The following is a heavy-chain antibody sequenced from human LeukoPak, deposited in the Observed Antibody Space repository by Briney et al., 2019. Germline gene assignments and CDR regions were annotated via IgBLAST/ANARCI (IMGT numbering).Heavy chain of an antibody. Sequence: PGGSLRLSCAASGFTFSSYAMHWVRQAPGKGLEWVAVISYDGSNKYYADSVKGRFTISRDNSKNTLYLQMNSLRAEDTAVYYCAKFRGYYYDSSGYYLDYWGRGTLVTVSS. CDR3: AKFRGYYYDSSGYYLDY. CDR2: ISYDGSNK. CDR1: GFTFSSYA. V-gene: IGHV3-30*04. D-gene: IGHD3-22*01. J-gene: IGHJ4*02.